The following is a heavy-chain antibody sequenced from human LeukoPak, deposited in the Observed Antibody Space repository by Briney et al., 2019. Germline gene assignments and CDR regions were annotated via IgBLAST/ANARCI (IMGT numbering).Heavy chain of an antibody. CDR2: ISYDGSNK. CDR3: AKGLLRDGSGSPNY. CDR1: GFTFSGYG. V-gene: IGHV3-30*18. Sequence: GRSLRLSCAASGFTFSGYGMHWVRQAPGKGLEWVAVISYDGSNKYYADSVKGRFTISRDNSKNTLYLQMNSLRAEDTAVYYCAKGLLRDGSGSPNYWGQGTLVTVSS. J-gene: IGHJ4*02. D-gene: IGHD3-10*01.